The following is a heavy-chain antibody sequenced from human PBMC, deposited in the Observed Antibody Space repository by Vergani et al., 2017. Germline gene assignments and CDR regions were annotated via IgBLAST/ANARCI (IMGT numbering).Heavy chain of an antibody. J-gene: IGHJ6*03. CDR1: GFTFSDYY. D-gene: IGHD6-6*01. CDR2: ISSSDSTI. V-gene: IGHV3-11*01. Sequence: QVQLVESGGGLVKPGGSLRLSCAASGFTFSDYYMSWIRQAPGKGLEWVSYISSSDSTIYYADYVKGRFTISRDNAKNSLYLQMNSLRAEDTAVYYCARCGGIAARRGVVYYYYMDVWGKGTTVTVSS. CDR3: ARCGGIAARRGVVYYYYMDV.